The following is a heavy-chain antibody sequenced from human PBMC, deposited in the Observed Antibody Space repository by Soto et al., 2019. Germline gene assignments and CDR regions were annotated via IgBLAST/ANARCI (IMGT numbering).Heavy chain of an antibody. Sequence: SETLSLTCTVSGYSLSTYYWSWIRQPPGKGLEWIGYIYHSGSTYYNSSLKSRVTISVDRSKNQFSLKLSSVTAADTAVYYCARVPTPWGQGTLVTVSS. CDR1: GYSLSTYY. CDR3: ARVPTP. V-gene: IGHV4-59*12. D-gene: IGHD2-2*01. CDR2: IYHSGST. J-gene: IGHJ5*02.